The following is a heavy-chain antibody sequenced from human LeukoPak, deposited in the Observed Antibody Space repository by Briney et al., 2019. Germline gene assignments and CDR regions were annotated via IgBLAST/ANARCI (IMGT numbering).Heavy chain of an antibody. CDR1: GFTFSSYW. Sequence: GGSLRLSCAASGFTFSSYWMSWVRQAPGKGLEWVANIKQDGSEKYYVDSVKGRFTISRDNAKNSLYLQMNSLRAEDTAVYYCASGYDPLTFDYWGQGTLVTVSS. J-gene: IGHJ4*02. CDR2: IKQDGSEK. V-gene: IGHV3-7*01. D-gene: IGHD1-14*01. CDR3: ASGYDPLTFDY.